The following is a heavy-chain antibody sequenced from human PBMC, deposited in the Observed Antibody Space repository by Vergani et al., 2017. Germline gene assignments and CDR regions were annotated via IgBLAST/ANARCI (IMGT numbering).Heavy chain of an antibody. CDR3: AKFPLNIATPGRGDF. J-gene: IGHJ4*02. D-gene: IGHD6-13*01. Sequence: HVQMVESGGGVVQPGRSLRLSCAVSGFMFSDYGMHWVRQAPGRGLEWVALISYDGDTTYYEDSVKGRFTISRENSKNTLFLQMHSLRVEDTALYDCAKFPLNIATPGRGDFWGQGSLVTVSS. V-gene: IGHV3-30*18. CDR2: ISYDGDTT. CDR1: GFMFSDYG.